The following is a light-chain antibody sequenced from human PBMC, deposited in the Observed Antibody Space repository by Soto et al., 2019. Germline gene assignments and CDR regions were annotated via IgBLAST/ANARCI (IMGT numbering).Light chain of an antibody. V-gene: IGKV3-15*01. CDR1: QSVSSN. CDR2: GAS. J-gene: IGKJ4*01. Sequence: EIVMTQSPATLSVSPGERATLSCRASQSVSSNLAWYQQKPGQAPRLLIYGASTSATGIPARFSGSGSGTEITLTISSLQSEDFAVYYCQQYNTWLTFGGGTKVEIK. CDR3: QQYNTWLT.